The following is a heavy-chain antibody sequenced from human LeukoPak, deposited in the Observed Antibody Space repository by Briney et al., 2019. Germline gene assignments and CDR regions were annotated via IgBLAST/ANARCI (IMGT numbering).Heavy chain of an antibody. CDR3: ATPARRGSGWYLDY. Sequence: GASVKVSCKASGGTFTSYDINWVRQAPGQGLEWMGWIKPNSGDTNHTQNFQGRVTMTRDTSISTAYMELSRLRSDDTAVYYCATPARRGSGWYLDYWGQGTLVTVSS. D-gene: IGHD6-19*01. CDR2: IKPNSGDT. J-gene: IGHJ4*02. V-gene: IGHV1-2*02. CDR1: GGTFTSYD.